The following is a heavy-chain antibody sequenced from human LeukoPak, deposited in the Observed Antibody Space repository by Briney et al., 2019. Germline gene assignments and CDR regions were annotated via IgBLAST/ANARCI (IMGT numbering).Heavy chain of an antibody. D-gene: IGHD6-25*01. CDR1: GFTFSSYG. J-gene: IGHJ4*02. CDR2: ITGRGEST. Sequence: GGSLRLSCAASGFTFSSYGMNWVRQAPGKGLERVSGITGRGESTYYAGSVKGRFTISRDNSKNTLYLQMNSLRAEDTAVYYCAKDRRLAAFDYGGQGTLVTVSS. CDR3: AKDRRLAAFDY. V-gene: IGHV3-23*01.